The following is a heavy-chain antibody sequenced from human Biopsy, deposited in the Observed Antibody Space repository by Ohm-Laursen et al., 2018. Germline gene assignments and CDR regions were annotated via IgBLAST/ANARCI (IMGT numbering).Heavy chain of an antibody. Sequence: SSVKVSCKASGGAFTNYAINWVRQTPGHGLEWMGGIITVFETAGYAERLQGRVTLTMNTSISTAYMELSGLRSEDTAVYFCARGYSRRVSIFEASIYWFDTWGQGTLVTVSS. D-gene: IGHD3-10*01. J-gene: IGHJ5*02. CDR2: IITVFETA. CDR3: ARGYSRRVSIFEASIYWFDT. V-gene: IGHV1-69*05. CDR1: GGAFTNYA.